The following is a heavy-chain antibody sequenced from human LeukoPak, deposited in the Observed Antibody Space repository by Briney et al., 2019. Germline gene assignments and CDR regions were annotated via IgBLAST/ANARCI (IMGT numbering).Heavy chain of an antibody. V-gene: IGHV3-33*08. CDR1: GFTFSDAW. J-gene: IGHJ4*02. D-gene: IGHD3-9*01. CDR3: ARGVRYFDWLEHPIDY. CDR2: IWYDGSNK. Sequence: GGSLRLSCEGSGFTFSDAWMNWVRQAPGKGLEWVAVIWYDGSNKYYADSVKGRFTISRDNSKNTLYLQMNSLRAEDTAVYYCARGVRYFDWLEHPIDYWGQGTLVTVSS.